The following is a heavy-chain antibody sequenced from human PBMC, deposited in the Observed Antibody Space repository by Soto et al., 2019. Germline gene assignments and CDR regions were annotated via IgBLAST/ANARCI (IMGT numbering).Heavy chain of an antibody. CDR2: IYHSGST. V-gene: IGHV4-4*02. D-gene: IGHD6-6*01. Sequence: QVHLQESGPGLVNPSGTLTLTCAVSGGSISSSHWWGWVRQAPGKGLEWIGEIYHSGSTNYNPSLNSPITLAVDKSKNQFSVNLSSVTAADTAVYYCVRDADETAIVPAPWLVWGRGTMVTVSS. CDR1: GGSISSSHW. CDR3: VRDADETAIVPAPWLV. J-gene: IGHJ6*02.